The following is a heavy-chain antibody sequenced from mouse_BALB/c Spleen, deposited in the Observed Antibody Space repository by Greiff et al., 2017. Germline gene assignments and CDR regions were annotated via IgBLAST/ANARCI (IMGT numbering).Heavy chain of an antibody. CDR3: ARKGNGNYWYFDV. CDR2: ISNLAYSI. J-gene: IGHJ1*01. Sequence: EVKLVESGGGLVQPGGSRKLSCAASGFTFSDYGMAWVRQAPGKGPEWVAFISNLAYSIYYADTVTGRFTISRENAKNTLYLEMSSLRSEDTAMYYCARKGNGNYWYFDVWGAGTTVTVSS. V-gene: IGHV5-15*02. D-gene: IGHD2-1*01. CDR1: GFTFSDYG.